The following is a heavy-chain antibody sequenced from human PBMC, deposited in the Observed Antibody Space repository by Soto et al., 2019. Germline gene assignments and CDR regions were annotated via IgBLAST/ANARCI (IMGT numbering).Heavy chain of an antibody. V-gene: IGHV3-23*01. CDR2: ISGSGGST. J-gene: IGHJ4*02. D-gene: IGHD3-10*01. Sequence: EVQLLESGGGLVQPGGSLRLSCAASGFTLSSYAMRWVRQAPGKGLEWVSAISGSGGSTYYADSVKGRFTISRDNSKNTLYLQMNSLRAEDTAVYYCAIHGSGSFPYGYWGQGTLVTVSS. CDR1: GFTLSSYA. CDR3: AIHGSGSFPYGY.